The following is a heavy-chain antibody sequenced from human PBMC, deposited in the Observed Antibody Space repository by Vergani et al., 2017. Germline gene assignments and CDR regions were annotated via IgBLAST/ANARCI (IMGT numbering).Heavy chain of an antibody. J-gene: IGHJ5*02. CDR1: GGSISSGSYY. D-gene: IGHD2-2*02. V-gene: IGHV4-61*02. CDR3: ARGLRQLLYFSGRGGNWFDP. CDR2: IYTSGST. Sequence: QVQLQESGPGLVKPSQTLSLTCTVSGGSISSGSYYWSWIRQPAGKGLEWIGRIYTSGSTNYNPSLKSRVTISVDTSKNQFSLKLSSVTAADTAVYYCARGLRQLLYFSGRGGNWFDPWGQGTLVTVSS.